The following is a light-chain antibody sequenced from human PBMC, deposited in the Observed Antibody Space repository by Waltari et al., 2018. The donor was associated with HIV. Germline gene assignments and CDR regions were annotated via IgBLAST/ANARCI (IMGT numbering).Light chain of an antibody. J-gene: IGLJ2*01. Sequence: QPALTPPPSASGSPGQPVTMSCTGTSSDIGGHNSVSWYQQHPGHAPKRTIPQQHPGKAPQLIMTEVTKRPSGVPDRCSGSKSGNTASLTVSGLQAEDEAHDYCSSYAPTNKFYVLFGGGTTLTVL. V-gene: IGLV2-8*01. CDR1: SSDIGGHNS. CDR2: EVT. CDR3: SSYAPTNKFYVL.